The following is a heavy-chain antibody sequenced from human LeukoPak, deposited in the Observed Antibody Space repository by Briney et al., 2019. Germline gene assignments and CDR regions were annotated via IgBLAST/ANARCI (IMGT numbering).Heavy chain of an antibody. CDR1: GGSISSGGYS. CDR2: IYYSGST. V-gene: IGHV4-30-4*08. Sequence: PSETLSLTCAVSGGSISSGGYSWSWIRQPPGKGLEWIGYIYYSGSTYYNPSLKSRVTISVDTSKNQFSLKLSSVTAADTAVYYCARGEPEGTVDLWGRGTLVTVSS. CDR3: ARGEPEGTVDL. J-gene: IGHJ2*01.